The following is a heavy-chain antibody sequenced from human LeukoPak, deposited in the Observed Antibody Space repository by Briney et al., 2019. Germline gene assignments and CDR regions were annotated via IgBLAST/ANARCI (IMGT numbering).Heavy chain of an antibody. CDR1: GGSISSGSYY. Sequence: SETLSLTCTVSGGSISSGSYYWSWIRQPAGKGLEWIGRIYTSGSTNYNPSLKSRVTISVDTSKNQFSLKLSSVTAADTAVYYCARDKGYCSSTSCTMRDYYYYYMDVWGKGTTVTISS. CDR3: ARDKGYCSSTSCTMRDYYYYYMDV. CDR2: IYTSGST. V-gene: IGHV4-61*02. D-gene: IGHD2-2*01. J-gene: IGHJ6*03.